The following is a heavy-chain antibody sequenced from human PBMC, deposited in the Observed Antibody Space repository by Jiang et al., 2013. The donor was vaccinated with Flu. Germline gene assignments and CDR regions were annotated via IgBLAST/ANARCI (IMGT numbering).Heavy chain of an antibody. J-gene: IGHJ4*01. Sequence: GAEVKKPGASVKVSCKASGYTFTSYGIGSWVRQAPGQGLEWMGWISAYNGNTNYAQKLQGRVTMTTDTSTSTAYMELRSLRSDDTAVYYCARDYYDSSGYDY. CDR2: ISAYNGNT. V-gene: IGHV1-18*01. CDR3: ARDYYDSSGYDY. D-gene: IGHD3-22*01. CDR1: GYTFTSYG.